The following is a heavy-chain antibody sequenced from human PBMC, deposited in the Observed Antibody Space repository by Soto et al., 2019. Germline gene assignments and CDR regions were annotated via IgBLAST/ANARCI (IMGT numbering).Heavy chain of an antibody. CDR1: GGSISSSNW. V-gene: IGHV4-4*02. CDR3: ASIEGTRSFDY. D-gene: IGHD1-1*01. J-gene: IGHJ4*02. Sequence: QVQLQESGPGLVKPSGTLSLTCAVSGGSISSSNWWSWVRQPPGKGLEGIGEIYHSGSTNYNPSLKSXXTXSXXKSKNQFSLKLSSVTAADTAVYYCASIEGTRSFDYWGQGTLVTVSS. CDR2: IYHSGST.